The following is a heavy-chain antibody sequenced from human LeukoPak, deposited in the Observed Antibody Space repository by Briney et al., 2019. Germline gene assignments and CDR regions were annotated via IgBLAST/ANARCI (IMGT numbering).Heavy chain of an antibody. V-gene: IGHV3-30-3*02. D-gene: IGHD4-17*01. J-gene: IGHJ4*02. CDR1: AFTLSSYA. Sequence: GGSLRLSCAASAFTLSSYAMHWVRQAPGKGLEWVTVISSDGNKKYYADSVKGRFTISRDHSQNTLYLQMNSLRAEDTAVYYCANEIRPNDYWGQGTQVTVSS. CDR3: ANEIRPNDY. CDR2: ISSDGNKK.